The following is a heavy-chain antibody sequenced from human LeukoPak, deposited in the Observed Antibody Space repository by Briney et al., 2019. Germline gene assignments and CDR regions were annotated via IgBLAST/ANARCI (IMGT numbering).Heavy chain of an antibody. CDR2: INHSGSP. D-gene: IGHD3-16*02. CDR3: ARGTPTPYDYVWGSYRGQWFDP. J-gene: IGHJ5*02. CDR1: GESFRGYY. V-gene: IGHV4-34*01. Sequence: SETQSLNCAVYGESFRGYYWSWIRQPPGQGLDWNREINHSGSPNYNPPLKTRVTISVDTSQNQFSLKLSSVTAADTAVYYCARGTPTPYDYVWGSYRGQWFDPWGQGTLVTVSS.